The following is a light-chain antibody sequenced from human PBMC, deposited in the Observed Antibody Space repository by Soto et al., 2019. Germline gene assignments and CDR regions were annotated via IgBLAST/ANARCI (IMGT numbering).Light chain of an antibody. J-gene: IGLJ3*02. Sequence: QSVLTQPPSASGPPGQRVAIPCSGSTSNIGSKYVYWYQQLPGTAPKLLIYRNNQRPSGVPDRFSGSKSGTSASLAISGLRSEDEAYYYCAAWDGGLSGWVFGGGTKLTVL. V-gene: IGLV1-47*01. CDR3: AAWDGGLSGWV. CDR2: RNN. CDR1: TSNIGSKY.